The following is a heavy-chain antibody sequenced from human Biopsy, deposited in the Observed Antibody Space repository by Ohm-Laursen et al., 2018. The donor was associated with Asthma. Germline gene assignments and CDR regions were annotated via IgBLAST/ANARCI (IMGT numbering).Heavy chain of an antibody. Sequence: ETLSLTCTVSGGSISSSSYYWGWIRQPPGKGLEWIGCIYYSGSTYYNPSLKSRVTISVDTSKNQFSVKLSSVTAADTAVYYCARFTASITIFGVVNNWFDPWGQGTLVTVSS. V-gene: IGHV4-39*01. CDR3: ARFTASITIFGVVNNWFDP. J-gene: IGHJ5*02. D-gene: IGHD3-3*01. CDR2: IYYSGST. CDR1: GGSISSSSYY.